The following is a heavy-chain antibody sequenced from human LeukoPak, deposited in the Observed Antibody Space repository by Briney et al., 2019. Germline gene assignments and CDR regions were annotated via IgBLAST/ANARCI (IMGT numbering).Heavy chain of an antibody. CDR1: GFTFSSYG. Sequence: GGSLRLSCAASGFTFSSYGMHWVRQAPGKGLEWVAFIRYDGSSKYYADSVKGRFTISRDNSKNTLYLQMNSLRAEDTAVYYCAKGRGRGDDFWSGDPYYFDYWGQGTLVTVSS. CDR2: IRYDGSSK. V-gene: IGHV3-30*02. D-gene: IGHD3-3*01. J-gene: IGHJ4*02. CDR3: AKGRGRGDDFWSGDPYYFDY.